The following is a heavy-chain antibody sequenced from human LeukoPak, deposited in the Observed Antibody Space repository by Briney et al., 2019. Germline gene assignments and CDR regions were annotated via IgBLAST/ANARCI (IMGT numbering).Heavy chain of an antibody. CDR2: ISSSSSYI. D-gene: IGHD2-2*01. Sequence: GGCLRLSCAASGFTFSSYSMNWVRQAPGKGLEWVSSISSSSSYIYYADSVKGRFTISRDNAKNSLYLRMNSLRAEDTAVYYCARDDACSSTSCPIDYWGQGTLVTVSS. CDR1: GFTFSSYS. J-gene: IGHJ4*02. V-gene: IGHV3-21*01. CDR3: ARDDACSSTSCPIDY.